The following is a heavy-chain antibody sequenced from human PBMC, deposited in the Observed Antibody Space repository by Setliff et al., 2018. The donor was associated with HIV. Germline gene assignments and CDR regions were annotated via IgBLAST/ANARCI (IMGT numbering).Heavy chain of an antibody. CDR2: IYYSGSP. CDR1: GGFISNHY. CDR3: ARDHCIKGVCHMSYFDY. J-gene: IGHJ4*02. Sequence: PSETLSLTCTISGGFISNHYWSWIRQPPGKGLEWIGSIYYSGSPNYNPSLKGRVTMSVDTAKNQSSVNLSSVTAADTAVYYCARDHCIKGVCHMSYFDYWGQGMLVTVSS. V-gene: IGHV4-59*11. D-gene: IGHD2-8*01.